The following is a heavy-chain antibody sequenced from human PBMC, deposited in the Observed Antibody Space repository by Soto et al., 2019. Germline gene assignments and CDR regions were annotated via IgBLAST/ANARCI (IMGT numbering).Heavy chain of an antibody. Sequence: QVHLVQSGAEVKKPGASVKVSCKASGYTFSNYGINWVRQAPGQGLEWMGWISSAYNGNTNYAEDLQGRVTMTTDTSTTTAYMELRSLRSDDTAVYYCARSMAVADPFDYWGQGILVTVSS. CDR3: ARSMAVADPFDY. D-gene: IGHD6-19*01. CDR1: GYTFSNYG. CDR2: ISSAYNGNT. V-gene: IGHV1-18*01. J-gene: IGHJ4*02.